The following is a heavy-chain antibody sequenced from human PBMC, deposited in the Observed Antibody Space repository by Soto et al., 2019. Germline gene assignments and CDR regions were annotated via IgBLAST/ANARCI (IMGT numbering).Heavy chain of an antibody. CDR3: AMGSASGRPYYFDS. Sequence: EVHLLVSGGGLVQPGGSLRLSCAASGFTFRSYAMSWVRQAPGKGLEWVSSTDNSGSYPWHADSVKGRFTISRDNSQNTLYLEMSSLRAEVTAVYYCAMGSASGRPYYFDSWGQGTLVPVSS. CDR1: GFTFRSYA. J-gene: IGHJ4*02. D-gene: IGHD3-10*01. CDR2: TDNSGSYP. V-gene: IGHV3-23*05.